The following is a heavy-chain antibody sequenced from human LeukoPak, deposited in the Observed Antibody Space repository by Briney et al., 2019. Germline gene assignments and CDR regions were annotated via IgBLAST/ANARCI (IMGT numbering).Heavy chain of an antibody. Sequence: GASVRVSCTASGCTFTGYYMHWVRQAPGQGPEWMGWINPSSGGTNYAQKFQGRVTMTRDTSISTAYMELSRLMSDDTAVYYCARDRGGLSNNFDYWGQGTLVTVSS. CDR3: ARDRGGLSNNFDY. V-gene: IGHV1-2*02. J-gene: IGHJ4*02. D-gene: IGHD2-15*01. CDR2: INPSSGGT. CDR1: GCTFTGYY.